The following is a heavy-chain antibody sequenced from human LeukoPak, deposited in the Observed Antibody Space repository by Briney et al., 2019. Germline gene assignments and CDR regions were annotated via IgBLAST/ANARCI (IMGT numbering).Heavy chain of an antibody. V-gene: IGHV4-34*01. J-gene: IGHJ4*02. Sequence: PSETLSLTCAVYGGSFSGYYWSWIRQPPGRGLEWIGEINHSGSTNYNPSLKSRVTISVDTSKNQFSLKLSSVTAADTAVYYCARGAPDGYVYWGKGTLVTVSS. D-gene: IGHD5-24*01. CDR2: INHSGST. CDR3: ARGAPDGYVY. CDR1: GGSFSGYY.